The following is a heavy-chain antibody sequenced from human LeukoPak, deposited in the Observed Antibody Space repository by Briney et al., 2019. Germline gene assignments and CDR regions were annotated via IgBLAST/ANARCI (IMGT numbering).Heavy chain of an antibody. CDR2: ISSSSRYI. CDR3: ARGDYGDYNIDY. CDR1: GFTFRSYS. Sequence: GGSLRLSCAASGFTFRSYSMNWVRQAPGKGLEWVSSISSSSRYIYYADSMKGRFTISRDNSKNSLYLQMNSLRAEDTAVYYCARGDYGDYNIDYWGQGTLVTVSS. D-gene: IGHD4-17*01. V-gene: IGHV3-21*06. J-gene: IGHJ4*02.